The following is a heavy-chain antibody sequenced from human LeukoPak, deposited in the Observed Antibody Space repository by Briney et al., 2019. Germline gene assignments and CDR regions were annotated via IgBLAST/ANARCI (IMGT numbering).Heavy chain of an antibody. CDR1: GFTFSSYW. V-gene: IGHV3-74*01. Sequence: GGSLRLSCAASGFTFSSYWMHWVRQAPGKGLVWVSRIITDGSSSSYADSVKGRFTISRDNAKNTLYLQMNSLRAEDTAVYYCARDPTSYYYDNSGYYYDYWGQGTLVTVSS. CDR3: ARDPTSYYYDNSGYYYDY. J-gene: IGHJ4*02. D-gene: IGHD3-22*01. CDR2: IITDGSSS.